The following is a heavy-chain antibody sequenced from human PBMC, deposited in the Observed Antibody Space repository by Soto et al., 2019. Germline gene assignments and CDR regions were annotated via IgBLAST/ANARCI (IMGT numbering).Heavy chain of an antibody. CDR3: AKAALRLSDYYSYVDV. CDR1: GFTFDDYA. J-gene: IGHJ6*03. D-gene: IGHD3-9*01. CDR2: IGWNSGNV. Sequence: GGSLRLSCAASGFTFDDYAMHWVRQAPGKGLEWVSGIGWNSGNVGYADSVKGRFTISRDNAKNSLYLQMSSLRAEDTASYYCAKAALRLSDYYSYVDVWGRGTTVTVSS. V-gene: IGHV3-9*01.